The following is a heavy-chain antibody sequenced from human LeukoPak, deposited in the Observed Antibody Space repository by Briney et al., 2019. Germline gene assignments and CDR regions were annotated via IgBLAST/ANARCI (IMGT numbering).Heavy chain of an antibody. CDR1: GFTFSDSW. J-gene: IGHJ4*02. V-gene: IGHV3-7*01. CDR3: AKDRSTYNVLTGYQDY. CDR2: MNQDGSAK. D-gene: IGHD3-9*01. Sequence: GGSLRLSCAASGFTFSDSWMSWVRQAPGKGLEWVANMNQDGSAKDYVDSVKGRFTVSRDNSRNTLYLQMNSLRPEDTAVYYCAKDRSTYNVLTGYQDYWGQGTLVTVSS.